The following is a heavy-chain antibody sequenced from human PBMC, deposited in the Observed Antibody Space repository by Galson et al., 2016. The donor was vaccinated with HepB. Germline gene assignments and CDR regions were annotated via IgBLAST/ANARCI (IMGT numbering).Heavy chain of an antibody. CDR3: ATSWSDCSGGSCYSGWFDP. D-gene: IGHD2-15*01. CDR1: GFTFRDFG. V-gene: IGHV3-30*03. J-gene: IGHJ5*02. CDR2: ISFDGSNK. Sequence: SLRLSCAASGFTFRDFGMHWVRQVPGKGLEWVAVISFDGSNKYYRDSVKGRFTISRDDSKNTLYLEMNGLRAEDTAVYYFATSWSDCSGGSCYSGWFDPWGQGALVTVSS.